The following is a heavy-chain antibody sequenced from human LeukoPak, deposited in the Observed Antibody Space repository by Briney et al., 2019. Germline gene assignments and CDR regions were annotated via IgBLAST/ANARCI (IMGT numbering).Heavy chain of an antibody. V-gene: IGHV3-64D*06. Sequence: GGSLRLSCSASGFTFSSYAMHWVRQAPGKGLGYVSAISSNGGSTYYADSVKGRFTISRDNSKNTLYLQMSSLRAEDTAVYYCVKEGGYCSSTSCYWYYFDYWGQGTLVTVSS. CDR1: GFTFSSYA. CDR3: VKEGGYCSSTSCYWYYFDY. CDR2: ISSNGGST. D-gene: IGHD2-2*01. J-gene: IGHJ4*02.